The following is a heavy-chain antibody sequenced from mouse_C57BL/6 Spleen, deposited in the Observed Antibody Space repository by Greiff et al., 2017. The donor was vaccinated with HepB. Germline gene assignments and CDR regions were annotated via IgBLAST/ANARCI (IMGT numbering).Heavy chain of an antibody. CDR2: ISYDGSN. Sequence: EVQLQESGPGLVKPSQSLSLTCSVTGYSITSGYYWNWIRQFPGNKLEWMGYISYDGSNNYNPSLKNRISITRDTSKNQFFLKLNSVTTEDTATYYCAAVVAPYAMDYWGQGTSVTVSS. CDR3: AAVVAPYAMDY. CDR1: GYSITSGYY. D-gene: IGHD1-1*01. J-gene: IGHJ4*01. V-gene: IGHV3-6*01.